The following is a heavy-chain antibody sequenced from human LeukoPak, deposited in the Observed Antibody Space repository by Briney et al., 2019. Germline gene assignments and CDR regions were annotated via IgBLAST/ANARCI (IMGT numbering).Heavy chain of an antibody. Sequence: GASLRLSWAASGFTFSSYAMSWVRQAPGKGLEWVSAISGCGGSTYYADSVKGRFTISRDNSKNTLYLQMNSLRAEDTAVYYCAKGDSGSYYKDPYYFDYWGQGTLVTVSS. D-gene: IGHD1-26*01. CDR1: GFTFSSYA. J-gene: IGHJ4*02. CDR3: AKGDSGSYYKDPYYFDY. V-gene: IGHV3-23*01. CDR2: ISGCGGST.